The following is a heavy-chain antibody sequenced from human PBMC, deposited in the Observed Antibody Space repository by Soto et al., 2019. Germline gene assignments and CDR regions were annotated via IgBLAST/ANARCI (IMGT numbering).Heavy chain of an antibody. CDR2: IYWDDDK. V-gene: IGHV2-5*02. Sequence: GSGPTLVNPTQTLTLTCTFSGFSLSTSGVGVGWIRQPPGKALEWLALIYWDDDKRYSPSLKSRLTITKDTSKNQVVLTMTNMDPVDTATYYCAHRGKYDFWSGYPNWFDPWGQGTLVTVSS. CDR3: AHRGKYDFWSGYPNWFDP. CDR1: GFSLSTSGVG. D-gene: IGHD3-3*01. J-gene: IGHJ5*02.